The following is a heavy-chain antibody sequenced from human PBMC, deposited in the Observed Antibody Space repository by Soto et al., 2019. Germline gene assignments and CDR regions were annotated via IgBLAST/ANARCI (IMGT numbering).Heavy chain of an antibody. V-gene: IGHV4-59*08. J-gene: IGHJ4*02. CDR1: GGSISSYY. D-gene: IGHD1-26*01. CDR2: IYFSGGT. CDR3: ARHRDSGTYPFDY. Sequence: SETLSLTCTVSGGSISSYYWSWIRQPPGKGQEWIGYIYFSGGTNYNPSLKSRVTISVDTSKNQFSLKLSSVTAADTAVYYCARHRDSGTYPFDYWGQGTLVTVSS.